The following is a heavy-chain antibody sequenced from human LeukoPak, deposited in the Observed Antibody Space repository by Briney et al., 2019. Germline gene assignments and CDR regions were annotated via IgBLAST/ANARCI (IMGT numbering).Heavy chain of an antibody. Sequence: GSLRLSCAASGFTFSSYAMHWVRQAPGKGLEWVSAISGSGGRTYYADSVKGRFTISRDNSKNTLNLQMKSLRADDTAVYYCAKDSGFAYSSSWYRVDAFDIWGQGTMVTVSS. CDR3: AKDSGFAYSSSWYRVDAFDI. J-gene: IGHJ3*02. CDR2: ISGSGGRT. D-gene: IGHD6-13*01. CDR1: GFTFSSYA. V-gene: IGHV3-23*01.